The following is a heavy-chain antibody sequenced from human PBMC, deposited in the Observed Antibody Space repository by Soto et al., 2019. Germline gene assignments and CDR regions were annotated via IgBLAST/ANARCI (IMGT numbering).Heavy chain of an antibody. CDR1: GYRFTSYW. J-gene: IGHJ4*02. CDR3: ARLPGDSNFDY. V-gene: IGHV5-51*01. Sequence: GDSLKISFKGSGYRFTSYWIGLVRQIPGKGLEWMGIIYPGDSDTRYSPSFQGQVTISADKSISTAYLQWSSLKTSDTAIYYCARLPGDSNFDYCGQGTLVTVSS. CDR2: IYPGDSDT. D-gene: IGHD4-17*01.